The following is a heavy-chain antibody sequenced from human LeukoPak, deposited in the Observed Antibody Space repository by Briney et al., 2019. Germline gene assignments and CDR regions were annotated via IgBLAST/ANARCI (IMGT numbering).Heavy chain of an antibody. Sequence: GGSLRLSCAASGFTFDDYAMHWVRQAPGKGLEWVPGISWNSGSIGYADSVKGRFTISRDNAKNSLYLQMNSLRAEDTALYYCAKSRVSGYRHPFDYWGQGTLVTVSS. D-gene: IGHD3-22*01. V-gene: IGHV3-9*01. CDR1: GFTFDDYA. CDR3: AKSRVSGYRHPFDY. J-gene: IGHJ4*02. CDR2: ISWNSGSI.